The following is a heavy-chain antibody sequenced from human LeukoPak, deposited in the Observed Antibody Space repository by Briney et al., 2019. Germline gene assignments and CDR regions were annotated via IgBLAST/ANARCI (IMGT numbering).Heavy chain of an antibody. V-gene: IGHV1-18*01. J-gene: IGHJ6*03. CDR2: ISAYNGNT. Sequence: GASVKVSCKASGYTFTSYGISWVRQAPGQGLEWMGWISAYNGNTNYAQKLQGRVTMTTDTSTSTAYMELRSLRSDDTAVYYCARVGYYDFWSGYYKPSEWYYYYMDVWGKGTTVTVSS. CDR1: GYTFTSYG. D-gene: IGHD3-3*01. CDR3: ARVGYYDFWSGYYKPSEWYYYYMDV.